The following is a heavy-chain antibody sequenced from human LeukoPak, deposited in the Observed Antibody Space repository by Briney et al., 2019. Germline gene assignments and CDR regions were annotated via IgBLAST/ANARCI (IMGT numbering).Heavy chain of an antibody. CDR2: TYYRSKWYN. CDR1: GDSVSSNSAA. J-gene: IGHJ4*02. Sequence: SQTLSLTCAISGDSVSSNSAARNWIRQSPSRGLEWLGRTYYRSKWYNDYAVSVKSRITINPDTSKNQFSLQLNSVTPEDTAVYYCARESAPGGGRTAAGLLWGQGTLVTVSS. V-gene: IGHV6-1*01. D-gene: IGHD6-13*01. CDR3: ARESAPGGGRTAAGLL.